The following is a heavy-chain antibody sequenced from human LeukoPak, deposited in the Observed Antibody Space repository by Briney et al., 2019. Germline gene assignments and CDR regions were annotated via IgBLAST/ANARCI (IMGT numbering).Heavy chain of an antibody. V-gene: IGHV3-53*01. CDR1: GFSVSSNY. J-gene: IGHJ4*02. Sequence: GGSLRLSCVVSGFSVSSNYMSWVRQAPEKGLEWVSVIYSGGSTYYADSVKGRFTISRDNSRNTLYLQMNSLRADDTAVYYCAGETGATAGTALGNWGQGTLVTVSS. CDR3: AGETGATAGTALGN. D-gene: IGHD6-13*01. CDR2: IYSGGST.